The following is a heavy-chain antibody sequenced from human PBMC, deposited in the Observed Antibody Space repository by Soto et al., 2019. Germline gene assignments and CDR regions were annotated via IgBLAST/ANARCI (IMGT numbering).Heavy chain of an antibody. Sequence: EVQLAESGGGLVKPGGSLRLSCAASGFTFNPYTMNWVRQAPGKGLEWVSSISSRSSYIYYADSVKGRFTISRDDARNSLYLQMSGLRVEDTAVYYCAREEVSRPNTYHGLDVWGQGTTVTVSS. CDR3: AREEVSRPNTYHGLDV. CDR1: GFTFNPYT. J-gene: IGHJ6*02. CDR2: ISSRSSYI. V-gene: IGHV3-21*01.